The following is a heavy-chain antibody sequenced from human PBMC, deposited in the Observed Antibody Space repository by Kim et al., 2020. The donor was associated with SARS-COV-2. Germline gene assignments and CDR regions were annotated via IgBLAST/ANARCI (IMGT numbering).Heavy chain of an antibody. J-gene: IGHJ4*02. D-gene: IGHD6-19*01. Sequence: SETLSLTCTVSGGSISSYYWSWIRQPPGKGLEWIGYIYYSGSTNYNPSLKSRVTISVDTSKNQFSLKLSSVTAADTAVYYCARVSLAVAGIDYWGQGTLVTVSS. CDR3: ARVSLAVAGIDY. CDR1: GGSISSYY. V-gene: IGHV4-59*01. CDR2: IYYSGST.